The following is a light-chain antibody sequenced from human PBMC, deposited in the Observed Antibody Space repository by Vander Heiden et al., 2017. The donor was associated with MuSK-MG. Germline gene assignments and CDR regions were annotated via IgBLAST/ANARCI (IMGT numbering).Light chain of an antibody. J-gene: IGLJ1*01. CDR3: LLYYGGALV. CDR1: TGAVTSGYY. Sequence: QTVVTQEPSLTVSPGGTVTLTCASSTGAVTSGYYPNWFQQKPGQAPGALIYSTSNKHSWTPARFSGSLLGGKAALTLSGVQPEDEAEYYCLLYYGGALVFGTGTKVTVL. CDR2: STS. V-gene: IGLV7-43*01.